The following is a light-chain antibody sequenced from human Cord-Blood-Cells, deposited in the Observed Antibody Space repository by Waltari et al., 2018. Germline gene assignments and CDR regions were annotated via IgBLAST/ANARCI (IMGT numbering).Light chain of an antibody. J-gene: IGKJ3*01. CDR2: GAS. CDR3: QQYNNWPFT. CDR1: QSVSSN. V-gene: IGKV3-15*01. Sequence: ELVMTPSLATLSASSGERATLSCRASQSVSSNLAWYQQKPGQAPRLLIYGASTRATGIPARFSGSGSGTDFTLTISSLQSEDFAVYYCQQYNNWPFTFGPGTKVDIK.